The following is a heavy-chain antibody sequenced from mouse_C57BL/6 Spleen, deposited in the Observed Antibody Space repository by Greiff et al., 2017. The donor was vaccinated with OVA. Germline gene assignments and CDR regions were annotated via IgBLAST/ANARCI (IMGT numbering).Heavy chain of an antibody. Sequence: QVQLQQSGPELVKPGASVKISCKASGYAFSSSWMNWVKQRPGKGLEWIGRIYPGDGDTNYNGKFKGKATLTADKSSSTAYMQLSSLTSEDSAVYFCARTTVPAGFAYWGQGTLVTVSA. D-gene: IGHD1-1*01. V-gene: IGHV1-82*01. CDR2: IYPGDGDT. CDR3: ARTTVPAGFAY. CDR1: GYAFSSSW. J-gene: IGHJ3*01.